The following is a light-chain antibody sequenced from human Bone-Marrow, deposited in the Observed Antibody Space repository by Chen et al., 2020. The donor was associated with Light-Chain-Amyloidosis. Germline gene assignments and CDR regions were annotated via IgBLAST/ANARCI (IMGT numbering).Light chain of an antibody. CDR3: SSYTITNTLV. Sequence: QPALPQPASVSRSPGQSITISGTGIGSDVGGDNHVSWYQQHPDNAPKLMIYAVTNRPSWVPDRFSGSKTDNTASLTISGLQNEDEADYFCSSYTITNTLVFGSGTRVTVL. J-gene: IGLJ1*01. CDR2: AVT. V-gene: IGLV2-14*01. CDR1: GSDVGGDNH.